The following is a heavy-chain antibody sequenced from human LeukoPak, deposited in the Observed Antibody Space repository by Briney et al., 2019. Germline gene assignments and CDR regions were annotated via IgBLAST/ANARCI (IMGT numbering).Heavy chain of an antibody. CDR1: GVSISTSYYY. CDR3: ARAGSSSWPFDY. D-gene: IGHD6-13*01. J-gene: IGHJ4*02. CDR2: FYYSGNT. V-gene: IGHV4-39*01. Sequence: SETLSLTCTVSGVSISTSYYYWGWIRQPPGKGLEWIGSFYYSGNTYYNPSLKSRVTISVDTSKNQFSLRLNSVTAADTAVYYCARAGSSSWPFDYWGQGTLVTVSS.